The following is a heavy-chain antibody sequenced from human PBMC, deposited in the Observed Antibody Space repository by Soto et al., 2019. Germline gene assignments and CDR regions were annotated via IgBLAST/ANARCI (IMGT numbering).Heavy chain of an antibody. CDR1: GGSFSGYY. D-gene: IGHD6-19*01. J-gene: IGHJ4*02. V-gene: IGHV4-34*01. CDR3: ARGGQWLVGRAFDY. CDR2: INHSGST. Sequence: SETLSLTCAVYGGSFSGYYWSWIRQPPGKGLEWIGEINHSGSTNYNPSLKSRVTISVDTSKNQFSLKLSSVTAADTAVYYCARGGQWLVGRAFDYWGQGTLVTVSS.